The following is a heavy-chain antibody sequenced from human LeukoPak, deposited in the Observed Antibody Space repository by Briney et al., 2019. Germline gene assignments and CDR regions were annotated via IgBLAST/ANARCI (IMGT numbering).Heavy chain of an antibody. Sequence: GGSLRLSCAASGFTFSSYGMHWVRQAPGKGLEWVAVIWYDGSSKYYADSVKGRFTISRDNSKNTLYLQMNSLRAEDTAMYYCARGGGSYYDILTGYYFDYWGQGTLVTVSS. CDR1: GFTFSSYG. D-gene: IGHD3-9*01. J-gene: IGHJ4*02. CDR2: IWYDGSSK. CDR3: ARGGGSYYDILTGYYFDY. V-gene: IGHV3-33*01.